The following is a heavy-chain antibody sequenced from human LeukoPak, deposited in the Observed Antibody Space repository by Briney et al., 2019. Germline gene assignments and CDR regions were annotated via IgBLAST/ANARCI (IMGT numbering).Heavy chain of an antibody. Sequence: PGGSLRLSCAGTGFTFSTYSMNWVRQAPGKGLEWVSAISGSGGSTYYADSVKGRFTISRDNSKNTLYLQMNSLRAEDTAVYYCAKDCSSTSCYLGNWFDPWGQGTLVTVSS. CDR2: ISGSGGST. CDR3: AKDCSSTSCYLGNWFDP. J-gene: IGHJ5*02. V-gene: IGHV3-23*01. D-gene: IGHD2-2*01. CDR1: GFTFSTYS.